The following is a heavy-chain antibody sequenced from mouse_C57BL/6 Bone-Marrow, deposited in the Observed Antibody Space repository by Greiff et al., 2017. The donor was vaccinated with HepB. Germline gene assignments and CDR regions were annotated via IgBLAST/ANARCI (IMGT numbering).Heavy chain of an antibody. CDR2: IDPSDSYT. V-gene: IGHV1-69*01. Sequence: QVQLQQPGAELVMPGASVKLSCKASGYTFTSYWMHWVKQRPGHGLEWIGEIDPSDSYTNYTQKFKGKSTLTVDKSSRTAYKQLSSLTSEDSAVYYCARAEDYDYDDYFDYWGQGTTLTVSS. CDR1: GYTFTSYW. CDR3: ARAEDYDYDDYFDY. D-gene: IGHD2-4*01. J-gene: IGHJ2*01.